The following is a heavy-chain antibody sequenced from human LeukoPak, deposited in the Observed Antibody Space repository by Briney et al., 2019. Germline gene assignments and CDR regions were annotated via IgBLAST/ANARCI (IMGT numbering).Heavy chain of an antibody. CDR2: ISYDGSNK. CDR3: ARDEQEYSNGSPDY. V-gene: IGHV3-30-3*01. Sequence: GGSLRLSCAASGFTFSSYAMHWVRQALGKGLEWVAVISYDGSNKYYADSVKGRFTISRDNSKNTLYLQMNSLRAEDTAVYYCARDEQEYSNGSPDYWGQGTLVTVSS. D-gene: IGHD5-18*01. CDR1: GFTFSSYA. J-gene: IGHJ4*02.